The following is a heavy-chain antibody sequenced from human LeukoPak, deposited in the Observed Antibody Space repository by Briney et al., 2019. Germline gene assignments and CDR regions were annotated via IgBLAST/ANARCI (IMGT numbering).Heavy chain of an antibody. Sequence: ASVKVSCKTYGYTFTSYGISWVRQAHGQVLEWMGWISAYNGNTNYAQKLQGRVTMTTDTSTSTAYMELRSLRSDDTAVYYCARDKTVGWFDPWGQGTLVTVSS. V-gene: IGHV1-18*01. CDR2: ISAYNGNT. J-gene: IGHJ5*02. CDR1: GYTFTSYG. D-gene: IGHD4-23*01. CDR3: ARDKTVGWFDP.